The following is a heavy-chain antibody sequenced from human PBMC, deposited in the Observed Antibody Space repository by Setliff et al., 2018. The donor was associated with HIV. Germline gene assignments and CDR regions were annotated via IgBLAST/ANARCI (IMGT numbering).Heavy chain of an antibody. D-gene: IGHD6-6*01. CDR3: ARDLLGSSSLVDY. CDR1: GGSISSGSYY. CDR2: IYTSGST. Sequence: SETLSLTCTVSGGSISSGSYYWSWIRQPAGKGLEWIGHIYTSGSTNYNPSLKSRVIISIDTSKNQFSLKLFSVTAADTAVYYCARDLLGSSSLVDYWGQGTLVTV. V-gene: IGHV4-61*09. J-gene: IGHJ4*02.